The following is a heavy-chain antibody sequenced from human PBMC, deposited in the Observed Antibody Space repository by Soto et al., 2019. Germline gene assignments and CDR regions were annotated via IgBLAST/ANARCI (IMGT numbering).Heavy chain of an antibody. CDR3: ARVRRPTGWHTLYYFDY. V-gene: IGHV4-39*07. CDR1: GGSISGSTYY. Sequence: SETLSLTCTVSGGSISGSTYYWAWIRQPPGKGPEWIGSIYYSGSTNYNPSLKSRVTISVDTSKNQFSLKLSSVTAADTAVYYCARVRRPTGWHTLYYFDYWGQGTLVTVSS. J-gene: IGHJ4*02. CDR2: IYYSGST. D-gene: IGHD6-19*01.